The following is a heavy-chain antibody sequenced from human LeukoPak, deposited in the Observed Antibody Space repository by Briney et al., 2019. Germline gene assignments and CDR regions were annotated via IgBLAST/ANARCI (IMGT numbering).Heavy chain of an antibody. CDR3: ARAAIVVVPAAAGWFDP. J-gene: IGHJ5*02. V-gene: IGHV4-34*01. Sequence: PSETLFLTCAVYGGSFSGYYWSWIRQPPGKGLEWIGEINHSGSTNYNPSLKSRVTISVDTSKNQFSLKLSSVTAADTAVYYCARAAIVVVPAAAGWFDPWGQGTLVTVSS. CDR2: INHSGST. D-gene: IGHD2-2*01. CDR1: GGSFSGYY.